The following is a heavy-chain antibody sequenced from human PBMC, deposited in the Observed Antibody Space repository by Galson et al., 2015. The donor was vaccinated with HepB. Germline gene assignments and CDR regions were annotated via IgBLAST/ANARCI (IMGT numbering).Heavy chain of an antibody. CDR3: ARAHTAAGYFDY. Sequence: SVKVSCKASGYTFTSYYMHWVRQAPGQGLEWMGIINPSGGSTSYAQKFQGRVTMTRDTSTSTVYMELSSLRSEDTAVHYCARAHTAAGYFDYWGQGTLVTVSS. J-gene: IGHJ4*02. V-gene: IGHV1-46*03. D-gene: IGHD6-13*01. CDR1: GYTFTSYY. CDR2: INPSGGST.